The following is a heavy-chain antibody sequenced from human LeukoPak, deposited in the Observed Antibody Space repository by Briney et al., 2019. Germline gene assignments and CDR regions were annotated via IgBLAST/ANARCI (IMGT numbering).Heavy chain of an antibody. J-gene: IGHJ4*02. CDR3: AKDIIIGAAGPAYFDY. D-gene: IGHD6-13*01. CDR1: GFTFSSYG. CDR2: IRYDGSNK. Sequence: GGSLRLSCAASGFTFSSYGMHWVRQAPGKGLEWVAFIRYDGSNKYYADSVKGRFAISRDDAKNSLYLQMNSLRAEDTALYYCAKDIIIGAAGPAYFDYWGQGTLVTVSS. V-gene: IGHV3-30*02.